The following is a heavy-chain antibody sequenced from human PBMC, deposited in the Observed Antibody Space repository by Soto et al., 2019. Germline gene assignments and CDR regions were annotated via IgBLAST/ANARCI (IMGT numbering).Heavy chain of an antibody. J-gene: IGHJ4*01. CDR1: GFTFSRYV. CDR3: GMYLYINDCSSTSCVYYFDY. D-gene: IGHD2-2*01. V-gene: IGHV3-23*01. CDR2: INSNGDST. Sequence: GGSLRLSCVASGFTFSRYVMSWVRQAPGKGLEWVSTINSNGDSTYYADSVKGRFTISRDNSRNSLYLQVNSLRPEDTAVYYCGMYLYINDCSSTSCVYYFDYWGHGTLVTVSS.